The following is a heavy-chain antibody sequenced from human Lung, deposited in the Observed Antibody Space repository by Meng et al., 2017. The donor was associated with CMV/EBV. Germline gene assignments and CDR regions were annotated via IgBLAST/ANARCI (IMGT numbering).Heavy chain of an antibody. V-gene: IGHV1-69*04. J-gene: IGHJ5*01. D-gene: IGHD2-2*01. Sequence: WVQQAAGHGLEWRGRSIAVRGIKNYAQKVQGRVTITADRSTSTFYMELSSLRSEDTAMYYCAREQYCSNTNCFNWFDSWAQGTLVTVSS. CDR3: AREQYCSNTNCFNWFDS. CDR2: SIAVRGIK.